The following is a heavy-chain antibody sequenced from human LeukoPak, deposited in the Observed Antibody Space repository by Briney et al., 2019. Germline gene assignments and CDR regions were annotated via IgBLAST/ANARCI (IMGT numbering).Heavy chain of an antibody. V-gene: IGHV1-18*01. Sequence: ASVKVSCKASGYTFTSYGISWVRQDPGQGLEWMGWISAYNGNTNYAQKLQGRVTMTTDTSTSTAYMELRSLRSDDTAVYYCARSYYDILTGYYYPRSTTYYYYYMDVWGKGTTVTVSS. CDR2: ISAYNGNT. CDR3: ARSYYDILTGYYYPRSTTYYYYYMDV. CDR1: GYTFTSYG. J-gene: IGHJ6*03. D-gene: IGHD3-9*01.